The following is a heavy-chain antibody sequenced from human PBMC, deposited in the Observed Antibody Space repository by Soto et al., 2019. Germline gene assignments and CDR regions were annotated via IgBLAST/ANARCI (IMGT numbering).Heavy chain of an antibody. V-gene: IGHV4-59*08. CDR3: ARRLYGDDAFDI. CDR2: ISYSGST. J-gene: IGHJ3*02. D-gene: IGHD4-17*01. CDR1: GGSISSSY. Sequence: SETLSLTCTVSGGSISSSYWSWIRQPPGKGLEWIGYISYSGSTNYNPSIKSRVTISVDTSKNQFSLKLSSVTAADTAVYYCARRLYGDDAFDIWGQGTMVTVSS.